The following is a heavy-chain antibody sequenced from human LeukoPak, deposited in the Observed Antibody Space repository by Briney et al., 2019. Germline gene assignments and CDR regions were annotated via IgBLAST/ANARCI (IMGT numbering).Heavy chain of an antibody. D-gene: IGHD1-26*01. CDR3: ARNYNGMSC. CDR2: INSDGRST. J-gene: IGHJ4*02. Sequence: PGGSLRLSCVASGFTFTNYGMMWVRQAPGKGLVWVSYINSDGRSTTYADSVKGRFIISRDNAKNTLYLQMNSLRAEDTAMYYCARNYNGMSCWGQGTLVSVSS. CDR1: GFTFTNYG. V-gene: IGHV3-74*01.